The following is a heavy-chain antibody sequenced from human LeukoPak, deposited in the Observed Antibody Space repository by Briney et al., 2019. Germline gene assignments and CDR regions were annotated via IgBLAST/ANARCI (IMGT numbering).Heavy chain of an antibody. CDR2: IYPGDSDT. D-gene: IGHD5-24*01. CDR1: GYNFTNYW. J-gene: IGHJ4*02. CDR3: ARRRDGYNYVGTDY. Sequence: GESLKISFEGSGYNFTNYWIGWVRQMPGKGLEWMGIIYPGDSDTTYSPPFQGQVTISADKSISTAYLQWSSLKASDTAMYYCARRRDGYNYVGTDYWGQGTLVTVSS. V-gene: IGHV5-51*01.